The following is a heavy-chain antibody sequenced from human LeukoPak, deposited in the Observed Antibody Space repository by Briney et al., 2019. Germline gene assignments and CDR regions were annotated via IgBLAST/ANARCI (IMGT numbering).Heavy chain of an antibody. D-gene: IGHD6-13*01. CDR2: INSDGSST. V-gene: IGHV3-74*01. Sequence: PGGSLRLSCAASGFTFSSYWMHWVRQAPGKGLVWVSRINSDGSSTSYADSVRGRFTISRDNSKNILYLQMNSLSTEDTAIYYCAKAFREYGSSTYSSFDIWGQGTMVTVSS. CDR3: AKAFREYGSSTYSSFDI. CDR1: GFTFSSYW. J-gene: IGHJ3*02.